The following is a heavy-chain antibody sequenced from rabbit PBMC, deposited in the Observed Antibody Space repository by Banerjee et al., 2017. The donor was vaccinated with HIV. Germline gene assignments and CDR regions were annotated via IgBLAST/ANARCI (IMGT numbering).Heavy chain of an antibody. CDR3: ARDPYVTNGDKTLNL. J-gene: IGHJ4*01. Sequence: QSLEESGGGLVQPEGSLTLTCTASGFSFSSSYYMCWVRQAPGKGLEWIACIYTGSNGNPYYASWAKGRFTISKTSSTTVTLQMTSLTAADTATYFCARDPYVTNGDKTLNLWGQGTLVTVS. CDR2: IYTGSNGNP. D-gene: IGHD2-1*01. V-gene: IGHV1S40*01. CDR1: GFSFSSSYY.